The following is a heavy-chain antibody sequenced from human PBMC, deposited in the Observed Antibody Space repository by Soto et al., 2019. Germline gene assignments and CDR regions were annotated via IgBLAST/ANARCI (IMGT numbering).Heavy chain of an antibody. J-gene: IGHJ6*02. D-gene: IGHD2-8*01. Sequence: ASVKVSCKASGYTFTSYAMHWVRQAPGQRLEWMGWINAGNGNTKYSQKFQGRVTITRDTSASTAYMELSSLRSEDTAVYYCARDHQVFLGLYGMDVWGQGTTVTVSS. CDR1: GYTFTSYA. CDR3: ARDHQVFLGLYGMDV. V-gene: IGHV1-3*01. CDR2: INAGNGNT.